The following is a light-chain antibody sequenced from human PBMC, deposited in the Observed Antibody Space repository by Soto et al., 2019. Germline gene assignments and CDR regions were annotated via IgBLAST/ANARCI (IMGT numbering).Light chain of an antibody. CDR3: QQSYSTTWT. CDR2: AAS. CDR1: QDISNY. J-gene: IGKJ1*01. V-gene: IGKV1-39*01. Sequence: IQMTQSPSSLSASVGDRVTITCQASQDISNYLSWYQQKPGKAPKLLIYAASSLQSGVPSRFSCSGSETDFTLTISSLQPEDFATYSCQQSYSTTWTFGQGTKVDIK.